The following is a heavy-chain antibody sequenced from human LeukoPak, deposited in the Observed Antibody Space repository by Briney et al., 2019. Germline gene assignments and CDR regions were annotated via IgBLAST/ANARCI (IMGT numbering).Heavy chain of an antibody. CDR2: IKQDGSEK. CDR3: ARDLRYSYGFFDY. D-gene: IGHD5-18*01. V-gene: IGHV3-7*01. J-gene: IGHJ4*02. Sequence: PGRSLRLSCAASGFTFSSYWMSWVRQAPGKGLEWVANIKQDGSEKYYVDSVKGRFTISRDNAKNSLYLQMNSLRAEDTAVYYCARDLRYSYGFFDYWGQGTLVTVSS. CDR1: GFTFSSYW.